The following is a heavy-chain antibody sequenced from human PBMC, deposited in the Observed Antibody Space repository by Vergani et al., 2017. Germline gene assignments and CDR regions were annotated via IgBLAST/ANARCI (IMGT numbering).Heavy chain of an antibody. CDR3: ARVIQLWLGDWFDP. CDR1: GGSISSSNW. V-gene: IGHV4-4*03. Sequence: QVQLQESGPGLVKPPGTLSLTCAVSGGSISSSNWWSWVRQPPGKGLEWIGEIYYSGSTNYNPSLKGRVTISIDKSKNQFTLKLGSVTAADTAVYYCARVIQLWLGDWFDPWGQGTLVTVSS. D-gene: IGHD5-18*01. CDR2: IYYSGST. J-gene: IGHJ5*02.